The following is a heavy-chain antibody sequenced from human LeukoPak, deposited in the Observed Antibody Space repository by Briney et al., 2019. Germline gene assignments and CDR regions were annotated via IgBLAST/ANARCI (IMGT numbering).Heavy chain of an antibody. J-gene: IGHJ4*02. D-gene: IGHD6-19*01. V-gene: IGHV3-23*01. Sequence: GGSLRLSCAASGFTFSSYAMSWVRQAPGKGLEWVSAISGSGGSTYYADPVKGRFTISRDNSKNTLYLQMNSLRAEDTAVYYCAKVRYSSGWYPVDYWGQGTLVTVSS. CDR2: ISGSGGST. CDR1: GFTFSSYA. CDR3: AKVRYSSGWYPVDY.